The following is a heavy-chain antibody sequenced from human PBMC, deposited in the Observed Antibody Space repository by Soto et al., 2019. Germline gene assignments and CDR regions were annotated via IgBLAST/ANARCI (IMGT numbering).Heavy chain of an antibody. CDR1: GYTFTGYY. D-gene: IGHD3-10*01. J-gene: IGHJ3*02. Sequence: ASVKVSCKASGYTFTGYYMHWVRQAPGQGLEWMGWINPNSGGTNYAQKFQGWVTMTRYTSISTAYMELSRLRSDDTAVYYCARERAAVGGLVRLGVSGAFDIWGQGTMVTVSS. CDR2: INPNSGGT. V-gene: IGHV1-2*04. CDR3: ARERAAVGGLVRLGVSGAFDI.